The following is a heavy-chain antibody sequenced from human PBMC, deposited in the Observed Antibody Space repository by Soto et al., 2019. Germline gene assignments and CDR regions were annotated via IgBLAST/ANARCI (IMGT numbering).Heavy chain of an antibody. V-gene: IGHV3-15*07. D-gene: IGHD3-3*01. CDR2: VTSKIAGETT. CDR3: AARLFGVLAAGYLCGLDL. CDR1: GVSLRNAW. Sequence: EVQLVESGGGLVKPGGSLRLSCVESGVSLRNAWMNWVRQAPGKGLEWVGRVTSKIAGETTDYAAPVRGRFTISRDDSKKTVYLQMNSLTTKDTAVYYFAARLFGVLAAGYLCGLDLWGQGTTVTISS. J-gene: IGHJ6*02.